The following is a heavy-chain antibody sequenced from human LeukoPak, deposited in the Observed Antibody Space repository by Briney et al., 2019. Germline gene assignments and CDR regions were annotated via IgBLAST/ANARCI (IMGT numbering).Heavy chain of an antibody. J-gene: IGHJ6*03. D-gene: IGHD4-17*01. Sequence: GGSLRLSCTASGFTFNNYNMNWVRQTPGQGLEWVSSITRDSIYTFYADSVRGRFTISRDNAKNSLSLQMNSLRAEDTAVYYCARDPYNGYYGDDYYYYMDVWGKGTTVTISS. CDR2: ITRDSIYT. V-gene: IGHV3-21*01. CDR3: ARDPYNGYYGDDYYYYMDV. CDR1: GFTFNNYN.